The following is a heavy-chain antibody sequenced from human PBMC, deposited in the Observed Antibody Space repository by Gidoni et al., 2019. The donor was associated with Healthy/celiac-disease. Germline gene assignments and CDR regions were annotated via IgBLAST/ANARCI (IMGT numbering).Heavy chain of an antibody. V-gene: IGHV1-18*01. J-gene: IGHJ4*02. D-gene: IGHD3-3*01. CDR3: ERDPLIAMFGVGKGYFDY. Sequence: GQGLEWMGWISAYNGNTNYAQKLQGRLTMTTDTSTSTDYMELRSLRSDDPAVYYCERDPLIAMFGVGKGYFDYWGQGTLVTVAS. CDR2: ISAYNGNT.